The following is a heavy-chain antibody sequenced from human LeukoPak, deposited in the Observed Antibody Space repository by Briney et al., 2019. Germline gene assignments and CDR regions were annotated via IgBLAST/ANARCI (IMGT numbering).Heavy chain of an antibody. Sequence: ASVKVSCKASGYTFTMNGISWVRQAPGQGLEWMGWINTYNGKTNYAQRLQGRVTMTTDTSTSTAYMELRSLRSEDTAVYYCARAARQVVGATEYYFDYWGQGTLVTVSS. CDR1: GYTFTMNG. CDR3: ARAARQVVGATEYYFDY. D-gene: IGHD1-26*01. CDR2: INTYNGKT. V-gene: IGHV1-18*01. J-gene: IGHJ4*02.